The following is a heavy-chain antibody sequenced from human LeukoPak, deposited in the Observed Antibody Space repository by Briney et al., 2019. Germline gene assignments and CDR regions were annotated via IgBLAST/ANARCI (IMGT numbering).Heavy chain of an antibody. CDR3: ARGGLITTIDY. J-gene: IGHJ4*02. Sequence: SSDTLSLTCTVSGGSISSYYWSWIRQPPGKGLEWIGYIYHSGSTNYNPSLKSRVTISVDTSKNQFSLKLSSVTAADTAVYYCARGGLITTIDYWGQGTLVTVSS. D-gene: IGHD3-22*01. CDR1: GGSISSYY. CDR2: IYHSGST. V-gene: IGHV4-59*01.